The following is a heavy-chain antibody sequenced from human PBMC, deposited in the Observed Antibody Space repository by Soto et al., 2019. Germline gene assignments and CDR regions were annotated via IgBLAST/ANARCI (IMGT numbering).Heavy chain of an antibody. D-gene: IGHD3-10*01. V-gene: IGHV3-48*01. Sequence: EVQLVESGGGLVQPGGSLRLCCAASGFTFTSYSMNWVREAPGKGLEWVSYISSSTTIIYYADSVKGRFTISRDNARNSLYLQIDSLRAEDTAVYYCARRGLFESGGTDYRGQGTLVNVSS. CDR2: ISSSTTII. J-gene: IGHJ4*02. CDR3: ARRGLFESGGTDY. CDR1: GFTFTSYS.